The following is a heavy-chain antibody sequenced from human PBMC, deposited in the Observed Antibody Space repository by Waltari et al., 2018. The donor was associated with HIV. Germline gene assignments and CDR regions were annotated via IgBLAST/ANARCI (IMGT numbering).Heavy chain of an antibody. Sequence: LQLQESGPGLVKPSETLSLTCTVSGDPISSSSYSWGWIRQPPGKGLEWIGSIYYSGNTYYSPSLRSRVTMSLDTSKNQFSLRLSSVTAADTAIYYCASHSRGYAVRYWYFDLWGRGTLVTVSS. CDR1: GDPISSSSYS. CDR2: IYYSGNT. D-gene: IGHD3-22*01. V-gene: IGHV4-39*07. J-gene: IGHJ2*01. CDR3: ASHSRGYAVRYWYFDL.